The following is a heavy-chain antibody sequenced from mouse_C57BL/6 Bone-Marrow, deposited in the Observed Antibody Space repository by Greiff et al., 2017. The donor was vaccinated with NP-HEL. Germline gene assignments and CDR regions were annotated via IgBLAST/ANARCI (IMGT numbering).Heavy chain of an antibody. CDR2: ISSGGSYT. D-gene: IGHD1-1*01. Sequence: QRVESGGDLVKPGGSLKLSCAASGFTFSSYGMSWVRQTPDKRLEWVATISSGGSYTYYPDSVKGRFTISRDNAKNTLYLQMSSLKSEDTAMYYCARHGPTVVASYYFDYWGQGTTLTVSS. V-gene: IGHV5-6*01. CDR1: GFTFSSYG. CDR3: ARHGPTVVASYYFDY. J-gene: IGHJ2*01.